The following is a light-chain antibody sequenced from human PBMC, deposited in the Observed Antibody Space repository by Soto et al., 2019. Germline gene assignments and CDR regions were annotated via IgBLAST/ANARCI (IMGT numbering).Light chain of an antibody. Sequence: QSALTQPASVSGSPGQSITISCTGTSSDVGSYNYVSWYQLHPGKAPKLMIYEVSNRPSGVSNRFSGSKSGGTASLTISGLQAEDEADYYCSSYTTRTTLYVFGTGTKV. J-gene: IGLJ1*01. CDR1: SSDVGSYNY. CDR2: EVS. V-gene: IGLV2-14*01. CDR3: SSYTTRTTLYV.